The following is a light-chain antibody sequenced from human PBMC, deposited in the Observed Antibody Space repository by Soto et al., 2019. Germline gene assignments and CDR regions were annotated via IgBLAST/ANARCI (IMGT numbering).Light chain of an antibody. CDR1: QSVSSNY. CDR3: QQYGRSPWT. V-gene: IGKV3-20*01. Sequence: ESVLMQAHGPVSLSLGERATLSCRDIQSVSSNYVAWFQQKTGQAPRLLIYGASNRATGIPDRFSGSGSGTDFTLTISGLEPEDFAVYYCQQYGRSPWTFGQGTNVDI. J-gene: IGKJ1*01. CDR2: GAS.